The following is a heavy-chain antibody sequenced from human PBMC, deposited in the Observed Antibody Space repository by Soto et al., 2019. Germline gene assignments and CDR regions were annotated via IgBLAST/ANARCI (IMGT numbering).Heavy chain of an antibody. CDR1: GFTFNNDW. CDR2: INMDGSST. D-gene: IGHD2-8*02. V-gene: IGHV3-74*01. CDR3: ARGPRGVYGNDY. Sequence: EVQLVESGGGLVQPGESLRLSCAASGFTFNNDWMHWVRQAAGKGLVWVSRINMDGSSTNYADSVKGRFTISRDNAKNTLYLQMNSLRAEDTAVYYCARGPRGVYGNDYWGQGALFTVSS. J-gene: IGHJ4*02.